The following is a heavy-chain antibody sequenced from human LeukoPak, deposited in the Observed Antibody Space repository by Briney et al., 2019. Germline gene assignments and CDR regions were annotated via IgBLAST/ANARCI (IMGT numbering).Heavy chain of an antibody. D-gene: IGHD6-19*01. J-gene: IGHJ5*02. CDR1: GGSISSYY. CDR3: ARHRRSGWTTQPNWFDP. Sequence: SETLSLTCTVSGGSISSYYWSWIRQPPGKGLEWIGYIYYSGSTNYNPSLKSRVTISVDTSKNQFSLKLSSVTAADTAVHYCARHRRSGWTTQPNWFDPWGQGTLVTVSS. V-gene: IGHV4-59*08. CDR2: IYYSGST.